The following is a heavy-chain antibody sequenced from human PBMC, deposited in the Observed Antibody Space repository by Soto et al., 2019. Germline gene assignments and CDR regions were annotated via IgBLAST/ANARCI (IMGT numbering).Heavy chain of an antibody. D-gene: IGHD2-8*01. Sequence: AAVKCSFKASGGMFYSSAINWVRQAPGQGLECMGGIVPMNGSPKYAQEFLGRVTISADASATTAYMDLSGLKSEDTSVYYCSFATNLTYKLTRYWGRGTQVTVSS. V-gene: IGHV1-69*13. J-gene: IGHJ4*01. CDR1: GGMFYSSA. CDR3: SFATNLTYKLTRY. CDR2: IVPMNGSP.